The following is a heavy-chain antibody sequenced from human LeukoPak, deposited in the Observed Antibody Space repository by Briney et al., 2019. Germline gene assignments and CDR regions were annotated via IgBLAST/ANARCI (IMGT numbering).Heavy chain of an antibody. J-gene: IGHJ4*02. CDR3: ARRSRNSWSHEY. Sequence: VKPSETLSLTCTVSGGSISNYYWSCIWQPPGKGLEWIGYIYYSGSTNYNPSLKSRVTISLDTPKNQFSLKLNSVTAADTAVYYCARRSRNSWSHEYWGQGTLVTVSS. CDR1: GGSISNYY. CDR2: IYYSGST. D-gene: IGHD6-13*01. V-gene: IGHV4-59*08.